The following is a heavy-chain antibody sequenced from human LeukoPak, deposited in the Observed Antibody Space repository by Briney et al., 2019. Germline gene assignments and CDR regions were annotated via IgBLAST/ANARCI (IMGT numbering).Heavy chain of an antibody. CDR1: GTYSLNELS. CDR2: FDPEDGET. CDR3: ATLLGETYFFDF. J-gene: IGHJ4*02. D-gene: IGHD1-26*01. Sequence: GASVKVSCKVSGTYSLNELSMHWVRQAPGKGLEWMGGFDPEDGETIYAQSFKARVTVTEDTSTDTVYMDLSSLRSEDTAVYYCATLLGETYFFDFWGQGTLVTVSS. V-gene: IGHV1-24*01.